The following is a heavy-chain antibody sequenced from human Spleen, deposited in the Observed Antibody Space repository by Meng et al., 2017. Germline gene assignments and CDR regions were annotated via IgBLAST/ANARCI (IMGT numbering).Heavy chain of an antibody. V-gene: IGHV3-23*01. CDR2: ISGSAGST. D-gene: IGHD1-26*01. CDR3: ARDVAGRGGY. CDR1: GFTFSSYA. J-gene: IGHJ4*02. Sequence: GGSLRLSCAASGFTFSSYAMSWVRQAPGKGLEWVSAISGSAGSTYYADSVKGRFTISRDNSKNTLYLQMNSLRGEDTAVYYCARDVAGRGGYWGQGTLVTVSS.